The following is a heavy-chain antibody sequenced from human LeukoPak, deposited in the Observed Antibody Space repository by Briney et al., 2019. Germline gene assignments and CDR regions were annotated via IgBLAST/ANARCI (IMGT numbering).Heavy chain of an antibody. Sequence: GGSLRLSCTVSGFTVSGNYMSWVRQAPGKGLEWVSLIYSGGTTYYADSVKGRFTISRDNSKNTLYLQMNSLRAEDTAVYYCARRAGGYSHPYDYWGQGTLVTVSS. CDR2: IYSGGTT. J-gene: IGHJ4*02. D-gene: IGHD4-23*01. CDR3: ARRAGGYSHPYDY. V-gene: IGHV3-53*01. CDR1: GFTVSGNY.